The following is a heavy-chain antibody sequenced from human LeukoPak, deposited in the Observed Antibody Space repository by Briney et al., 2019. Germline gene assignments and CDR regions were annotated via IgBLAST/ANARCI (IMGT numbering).Heavy chain of an antibody. V-gene: IGHV4-31*03. Sequence: PSQALSLTCTVSGGSISSGGYYWSWIRQHPGKGLEWIEYIYYSGSTYYNPSLKSRVTISVDTSKNQFSLKLSSVTAADTAVYYCAREVGTYYYDSSGYYYPDAFDIWGQGTMVTVSS. CDR1: GGSISSGGYY. CDR3: AREVGTYYYDSSGYYYPDAFDI. D-gene: IGHD3-22*01. CDR2: IYYSGST. J-gene: IGHJ3*02.